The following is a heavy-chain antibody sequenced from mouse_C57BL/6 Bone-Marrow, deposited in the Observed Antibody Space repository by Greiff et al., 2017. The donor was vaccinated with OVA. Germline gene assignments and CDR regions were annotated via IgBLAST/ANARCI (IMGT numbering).Heavy chain of an antibody. CDR1: GYTFTSYW. CDR3: ARAGYYYGSSYVDY. D-gene: IGHD1-1*01. Sequence: VQLKQPGAELVKPGASVKLSCKASGYTFTSYWMQWVKQRPGQGLEWIGEIDPSDSYTNYNQKFKGKATLTVDTSSSTAYMQLSSLTSEDSAVYYCARAGYYYGSSYVDYWGQGTTLTVSS. J-gene: IGHJ2*01. V-gene: IGHV1-50*01. CDR2: IDPSDSYT.